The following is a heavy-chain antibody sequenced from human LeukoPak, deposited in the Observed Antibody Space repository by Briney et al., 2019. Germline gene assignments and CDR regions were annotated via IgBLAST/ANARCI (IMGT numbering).Heavy chain of an antibody. Sequence: PGRSLRLSCTASGFTFGDYAMSWVRQAPGKGLEWVGFIRSKAYGGTTEYAASVKGRFTISRDDSKSIAYLQMNSLKTEDTAVYYCTTGYSSSRYGEFDYWGQGTLVTVSS. D-gene: IGHD6-13*01. V-gene: IGHV3-49*04. CDR1: GFTFGDYA. CDR2: IRSKAYGGTT. CDR3: TTGYSSSRYGEFDY. J-gene: IGHJ4*02.